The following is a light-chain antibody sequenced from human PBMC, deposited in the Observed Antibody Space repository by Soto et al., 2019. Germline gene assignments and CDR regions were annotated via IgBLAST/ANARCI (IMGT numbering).Light chain of an antibody. J-gene: IGKJ5*01. CDR2: DAS. V-gene: IGKV1-5*02. CDR1: QSISSW. Sequence: DIQMTQSPSTLSASVGYRVTIICRASQSISSWLAWYQQKPGKAPKLLIYDASSLESGVPSRFSGSGSGTEFTLTISSLQPDDFATYYCQQYNSYSFGQGTRLEIK. CDR3: QQYNSYS.